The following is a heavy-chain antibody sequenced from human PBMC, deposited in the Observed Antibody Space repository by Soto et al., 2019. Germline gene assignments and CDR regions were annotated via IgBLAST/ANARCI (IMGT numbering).Heavy chain of an antibody. CDR1: GESITTSNW. CDR2: IYHRGTT. CDR3: TRGDAAVSGELD. J-gene: IGHJ4*02. Sequence: SETLSLTCTVSGESITTSNWWSWVRQPPGGGLEWIGEIYHRGTTNYNPSLKSRATISLDKSKNQFSLKVKSVTAADTAMYYCTRGDAAVSGELDGGQGILVNV. V-gene: IGHV4-4*02. D-gene: IGHD6-19*01.